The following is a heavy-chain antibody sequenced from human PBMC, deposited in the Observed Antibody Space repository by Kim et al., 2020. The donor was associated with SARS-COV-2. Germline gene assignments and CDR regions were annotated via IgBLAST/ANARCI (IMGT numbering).Heavy chain of an antibody. D-gene: IGHD1-7*01. Sequence: SETLSLTCAVYGGSFSGYYWSWIRQPPGKGLEWIGEINHSGSTNYNPSLKSRVTISVDTSKNQFSLKLSSVTAADTAVYYCARPYNWNFYYFQHWGQGTLVTVSS. CDR3: ARPYNWNFYYFQH. J-gene: IGHJ1*01. V-gene: IGHV4-34*01. CDR2: INHSGST. CDR1: GGSFSGYY.